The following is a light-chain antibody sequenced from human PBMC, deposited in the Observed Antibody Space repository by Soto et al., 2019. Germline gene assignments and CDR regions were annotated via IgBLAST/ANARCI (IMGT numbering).Light chain of an antibody. CDR1: QSVSSSY. Sequence: EIVLTQSPGTLSLSPGERDTLSCRASQSVSSSYLAWYQKKPGLAPRLLIYDASSRATGIPDRFSGSGSGTDFTLTISRLEPEDLAVYYGQQYGSSPWTFGQGTKVDIK. J-gene: IGKJ1*01. CDR2: DAS. CDR3: QQYGSSPWT. V-gene: IGKV3D-20*01.